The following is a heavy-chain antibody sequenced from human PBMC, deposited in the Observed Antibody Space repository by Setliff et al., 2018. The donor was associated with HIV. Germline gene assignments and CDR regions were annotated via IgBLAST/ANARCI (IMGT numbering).Heavy chain of an antibody. J-gene: IGHJ6*03. D-gene: IGHD3-3*01. CDR2: INHSGST. Sequence: GSLRLSCAASGFPFTSFSINWVRQSPGKGLEWIGEINHSGSTKYNPSLKNRVTISVATSKNQFSLKLSSVTAADTAVYYCARGTAYYNFWSGYSQDYYYYMDVWGKGTTVTVSS. V-gene: IGHV4-34*01. CDR3: ARGTAYYNFWSGYSQDYYYYMDV. CDR1: GFPFTSFS.